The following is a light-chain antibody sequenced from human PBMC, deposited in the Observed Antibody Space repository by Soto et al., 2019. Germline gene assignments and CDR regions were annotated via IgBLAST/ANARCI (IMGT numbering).Light chain of an antibody. V-gene: IGKV3-15*01. CDR3: HRYDNWPIT. CDR2: HTS. CDR1: ESISGN. Sequence: EIVMTQSPATLSVSPGESATLSCRASESISGNLAWYQQKPGLSPRLLIYHTSTRATGVTARFRGSGAGTEFTLTISCLQFEDSADYYCHRYDNWPITFGGGTKVEIK. J-gene: IGKJ4*01.